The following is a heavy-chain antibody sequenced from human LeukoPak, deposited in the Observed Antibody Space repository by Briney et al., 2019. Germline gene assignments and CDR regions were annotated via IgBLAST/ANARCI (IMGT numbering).Heavy chain of an antibody. CDR3: ARGLPTESARWFGP. J-gene: IGHJ5*02. Sequence: GGSLRLSCAASGFTFSSYEMNWVRQAPGKGLEWVSYISSSGSTIYYADSVKGRFTISRDNAKNSLYLQMNSLRAEDTAVYYCARGLPTESARWFGPWGQGTLVTVSS. CDR2: ISSSGSTI. CDR1: GFTFSSYE. V-gene: IGHV3-48*03. D-gene: IGHD1-14*01.